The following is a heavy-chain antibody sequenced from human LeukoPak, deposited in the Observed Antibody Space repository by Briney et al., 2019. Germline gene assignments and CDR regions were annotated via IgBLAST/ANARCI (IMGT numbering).Heavy chain of an antibody. CDR3: ATVRHYSYYYDSSGYYSDAFDI. V-gene: IGHV1-24*01. D-gene: IGHD3-22*01. Sequence: ASVTVSFTFSAYTLTELSMHWVRQAPGKGLEWMGGFDPEDGETIYAQKFQGRVTMTEDTSTDTAYMGLSSMRSEDTAVYYCATVRHYSYYYDSSGYYSDAFDIWGQGTMVTVSS. CDR1: AYTLTELS. J-gene: IGHJ3*02. CDR2: FDPEDGET.